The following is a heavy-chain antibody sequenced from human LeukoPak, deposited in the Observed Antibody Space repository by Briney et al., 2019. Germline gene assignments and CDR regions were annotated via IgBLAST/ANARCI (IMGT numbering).Heavy chain of an antibody. CDR3: ARVHIVVVPAAIDY. D-gene: IGHD2-2*02. CDR1: GGSISSYY. J-gene: IGHJ4*02. Sequence: SETLSLTCTVSGGSISSYYWSWIRQPAGKGLEWIGRIYTSGSTNYNPSLKSRVTMSVDTSKNQFSLKLSSVTAADTAVYYCARVHIVVVPAAIDYWGQGTLVTVSS. CDR2: IYTSGST. V-gene: IGHV4-4*07.